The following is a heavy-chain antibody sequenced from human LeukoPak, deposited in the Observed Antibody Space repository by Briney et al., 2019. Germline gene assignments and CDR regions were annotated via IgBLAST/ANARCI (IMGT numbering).Heavy chain of an antibody. CDR3: ARDSVGGSGWSYYYYYGMDV. CDR2: ISAYNGNT. J-gene: IGHJ6*02. Sequence: ASVKVSCKASGYTFTSYGISWVRQAPGQGLEWMGWISAYNGNTNYAQKLQGRVTMTTDTSTSTAYMELRSLRSDDTAVYYCARDSVGGSGWSYYYYYGMDVWGQGTTVTVPS. V-gene: IGHV1-18*01. CDR1: GYTFTSYG. D-gene: IGHD6-19*01.